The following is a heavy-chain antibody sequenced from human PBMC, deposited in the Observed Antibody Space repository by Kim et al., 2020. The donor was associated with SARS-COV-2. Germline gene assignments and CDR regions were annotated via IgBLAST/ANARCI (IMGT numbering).Heavy chain of an antibody. Sequence: GGSLRLSCAASGFTFSSYGMHWVRQAPSKGLEWVAVISYDGSNKYYADSVKGRFTISSDNSKNTLYLQMNSLRAEDTAVYYCAKRGAAGYGSGSYYIDYWGQGTLVTVSS. CDR3: AKRGAAGYGSGSYYIDY. CDR1: GFTFSSYG. V-gene: IGHV3-30*18. D-gene: IGHD3-10*01. CDR2: ISYDGSNK. J-gene: IGHJ4*02.